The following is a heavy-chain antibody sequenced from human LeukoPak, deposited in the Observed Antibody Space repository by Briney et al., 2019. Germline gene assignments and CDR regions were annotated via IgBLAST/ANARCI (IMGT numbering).Heavy chain of an antibody. CDR3: ARDYGRIAAAPRYYYYMDV. CDR2: ISSSSSYI. J-gene: IGHJ6*03. CDR1: GFTFSNYC. D-gene: IGHD6-13*01. Sequence: GGSLRLSCAASGFTFSNYCMNWVRQAPGKGLEWVSSISSSSSYIYYADSVKGRFTISRDNAKNSLYLQMNSLRAEDTAVYYCARDYGRIAAAPRYYYYMDVWGKGTTVTVSS. V-gene: IGHV3-21*01.